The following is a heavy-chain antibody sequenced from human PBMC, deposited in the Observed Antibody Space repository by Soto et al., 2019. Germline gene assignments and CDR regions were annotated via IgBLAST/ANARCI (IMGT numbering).Heavy chain of an antibody. D-gene: IGHD2-21*01. J-gene: IGHJ4*02. V-gene: IGHV3-23*01. CDR1: GFTFSSHA. CDR2: ISGGAEGA. Sequence: EVQLLEAGGGLVQPGGALRLSCAASGFTFSSHAMSWVRQAPGKGLEWLSSISGGAEGAYYADSVKVRFTISRDNSNNTLYLQMNSLRAEDTAVYYCARDLWGYLHWGQGTLVTVSS. CDR3: ARDLWGYLH.